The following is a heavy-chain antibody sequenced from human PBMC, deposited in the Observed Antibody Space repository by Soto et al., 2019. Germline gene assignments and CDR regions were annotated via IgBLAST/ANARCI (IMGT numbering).Heavy chain of an antibody. Sequence: SETLSLTCSVSGDSISGYYWSWIRQSPGRGLEWIGYLTDTGNTNYNPSLKSRVTMSIDRAKNQFSLNLSPVTAADTAVYYCARYCRSAKCLDFWGQGTLVTVSS. CDR3: ARYCRSAKCLDF. CDR1: GDSISGYY. J-gene: IGHJ4*02. D-gene: IGHD2-2*01. V-gene: IGHV4-59*01. CDR2: LTDTGNT.